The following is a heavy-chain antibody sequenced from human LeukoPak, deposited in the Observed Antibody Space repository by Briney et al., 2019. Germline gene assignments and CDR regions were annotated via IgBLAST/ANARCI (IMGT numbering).Heavy chain of an antibody. D-gene: IGHD3-22*01. J-gene: IGHJ4*02. CDR1: GGSFSGYY. V-gene: IGHV4-34*01. CDR2: INHSGST. CDR3: ARAPTHYDSSGYLDY. Sequence: PSETLSLTCAVYGGSFSGYYWSWIRQPPGKGLEWIGEINHSGSTNYNPSLKSRVTISVDTSKNQFSLKLSSVTAADTAVYYCARAPTHYDSSGYLDYWGQGTLVTVSS.